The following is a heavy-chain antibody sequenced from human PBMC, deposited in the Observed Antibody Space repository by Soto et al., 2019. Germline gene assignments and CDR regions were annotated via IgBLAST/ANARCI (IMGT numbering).Heavy chain of an antibody. CDR1: GFSLTTSGVG. Sequence: QITLNESGPTVVRPTETLTLTCRFSGFSLTTSGVGVGWIRQSPGRAPECLALIHWDDDKLYSASLKSRLNITKDTSKNQVVLTVSDLSPTDTANYYSAHRVLRTVFGLVTTTAIYFDFWGKGTPVAVSS. CDR2: IHWDDDK. D-gene: IGHD3-3*01. CDR3: AHRVLRTVFGLVTTTAIYFDF. V-gene: IGHV2-5*02. J-gene: IGHJ4*02.